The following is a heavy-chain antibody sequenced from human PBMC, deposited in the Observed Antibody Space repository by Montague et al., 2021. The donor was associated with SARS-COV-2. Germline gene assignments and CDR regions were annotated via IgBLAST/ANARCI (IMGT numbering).Heavy chain of an antibody. CDR3: ARGRTYFYASGSYYAHPRWLDP. Sequence: SETLSLTCAVYGGSFSGYYWSWIRQPAGKGLEWIGEVNHSGSTNYNPSLKSRVTLLVDTSKNQFSLKLSSVTAADTAVYYCARGRTYFYASGSYYAHPRWLDPWGQGTTVTVSS. D-gene: IGHD3-10*01. J-gene: IGHJ5*02. CDR1: GGSFSGYY. CDR2: VNHSGST. V-gene: IGHV4-34*01.